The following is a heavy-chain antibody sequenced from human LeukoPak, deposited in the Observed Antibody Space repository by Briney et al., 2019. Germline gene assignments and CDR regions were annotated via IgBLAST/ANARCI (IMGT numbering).Heavy chain of an antibody. D-gene: IGHD3-10*01. J-gene: IGHJ4*02. CDR3: ARMVRGVLYYFDY. V-gene: IGHV4-59*08. CDR1: GGSISSYY. CDR2: IYYSGST. Sequence: SETLSLTCTVSGGSISSYYWSWIRQPPGKGLEWIGYIYYSGSTYYNPSLKSRGTISVDTSKNQFSLKLSSVTAADTAVYYCARMVRGVLYYFDYWGQGTLVTVSS.